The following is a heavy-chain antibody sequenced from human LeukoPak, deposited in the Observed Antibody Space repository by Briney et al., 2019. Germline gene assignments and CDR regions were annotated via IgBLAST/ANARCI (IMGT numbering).Heavy chain of an antibody. CDR2: IYYSGST. V-gene: IGHV4-39*01. Sequence: PSETLSLTCTVSGGSISSSGFYWGWIRQPPGKGLEWVGSIYYSGSTYYNPSLNSRVTMSVDTSKNQFSLKLSSVTATDTAVYYCASSRELHRYDYWGQGTLVTVSS. CDR3: ASSRELHRYDY. J-gene: IGHJ4*02. D-gene: IGHD1-7*01. CDR1: GGSISSSGFY.